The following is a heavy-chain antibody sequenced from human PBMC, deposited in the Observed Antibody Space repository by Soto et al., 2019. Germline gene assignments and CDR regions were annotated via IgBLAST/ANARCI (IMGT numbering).Heavy chain of an antibody. CDR1: GFSFTTTRMG. J-gene: IGHJ4*02. D-gene: IGHD1-1*01. V-gene: IGHV2-5*02. CDR3: AHRDSTGTPTYFDS. Sequence: QITLKEAGPTLVKPTETLTLTCTFSGFSFTTTRMGVGWNRQPPGKALEWRAIIYWDGESRYNPILRRRLTLTEDTSKIKVVLPMTNMDPKDTGTYYCAHRDSTGTPTYFDSCGQGIPVTVAS. CDR2: IYWDGES.